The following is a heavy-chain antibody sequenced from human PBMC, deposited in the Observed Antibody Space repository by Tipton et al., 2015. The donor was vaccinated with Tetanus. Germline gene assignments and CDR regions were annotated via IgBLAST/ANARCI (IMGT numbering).Heavy chain of an antibody. Sequence: MQLVQSGAEVKKPGESLRISCKGSGYSFTSYWISWVRQMPGKGLEWMGRIDPSDSYTNYSPSFQGHVTISADKSISTAYLQWSSLKASDTAMYYCARHTIDWSGLSEGMDVWGQGTTVTVSS. CDR2: IDPSDSYT. D-gene: IGHD3-3*01. V-gene: IGHV5-10-1*01. CDR3: ARHTIDWSGLSEGMDV. CDR1: GYSFTSYW. J-gene: IGHJ6*02.